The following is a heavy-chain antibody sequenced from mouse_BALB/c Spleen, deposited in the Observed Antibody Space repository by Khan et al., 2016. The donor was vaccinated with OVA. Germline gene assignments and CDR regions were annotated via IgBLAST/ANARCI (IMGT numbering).Heavy chain of an antibody. CDR3: ARGYDFFAN. Sequence: EVQLQESGPDLVKPGASVKMSCKASGYSFTNYYVNWVKQSHGKSLECIGRVNPNTGNTNYNQKFKGKAILIVDTSSSIAYMELRGLTSEDSAVYYFARGYDFFANWGQGTMVTVSA. CDR1: GYSFTNYY. D-gene: IGHD2-14*01. V-gene: IGHV1-26*01. CDR2: VNPNTGNT. J-gene: IGHJ3*01.